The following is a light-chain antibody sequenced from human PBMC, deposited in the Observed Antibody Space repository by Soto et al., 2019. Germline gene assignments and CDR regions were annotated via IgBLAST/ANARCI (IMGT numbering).Light chain of an antibody. CDR2: DVT. Sequence: QSALTQPASVPGSPGQSITISCTGTSSDVGGYNYVSWYQLHPGKAPKFLIYDVTYRPSGVSNRFSGSKSGNTASLTISGLQTEDEADYYCSSYSSSSTPVVFGGGTKVTVL. J-gene: IGLJ2*01. CDR3: SSYSSSSTPVV. CDR1: SSDVGGYNY. V-gene: IGLV2-14*01.